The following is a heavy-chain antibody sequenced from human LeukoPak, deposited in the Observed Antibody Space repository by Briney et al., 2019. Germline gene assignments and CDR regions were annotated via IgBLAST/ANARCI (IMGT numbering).Heavy chain of an antibody. V-gene: IGHV4-30-4*07. J-gene: IGHJ5*02. CDR2: IHDSGST. CDR1: GDSISSGGYS. D-gene: IGHD6-19*01. CDR3: ARGRYSSGWFKEKTWFDP. Sequence: SETLSLTCVVSGDSISSGGYSWSWIRQTPGKGLEWIAYIHDSGSTYDNPSLKSRLTISVDTSNNQFSLRLSSVTAADTAVYYCARGRYSSGWFKEKTWFDPWGQGTLVTVSS.